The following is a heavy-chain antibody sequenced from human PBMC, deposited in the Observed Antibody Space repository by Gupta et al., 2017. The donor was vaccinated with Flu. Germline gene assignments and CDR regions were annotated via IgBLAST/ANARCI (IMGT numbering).Heavy chain of an antibody. J-gene: IGHJ6*02. CDR3: AKDWKWNYNIYGMNV. V-gene: IGHV3-30*18. CDR2: ISYDGRNK. Sequence: QEQVVESGGGVVQPGRSLRLSCAASGFSFSNYGMHWVRQAPGKGLEWVADISYDGRNKNYADSVKGRFTLSRDNSKNTLYLQMNSLRTEDTAVYYCAKDWKWNYNIYGMNVWGQGTTVTVSS. CDR1: GFSFSNYG. D-gene: IGHD3-9*01.